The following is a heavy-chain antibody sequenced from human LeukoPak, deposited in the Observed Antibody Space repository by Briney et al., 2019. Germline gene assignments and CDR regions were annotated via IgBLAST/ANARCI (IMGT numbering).Heavy chain of an antibody. J-gene: IGHJ4*02. CDR2: IYYSGST. CDR3: ARVVVDYVWGSYRPFDY. D-gene: IGHD3-16*02. V-gene: IGHV4-39*07. Sequence: SETLSLTCTVSGGSISSSSYYWGWIRQPPGKGLEWIGSIYYSGSTYYNPSLKSRVTISVDTSKNQFSLKLSSVTAADTAVYYCARVVVDYVWGSYRPFDYWGQGTLVTVSS. CDR1: GGSISSSSYY.